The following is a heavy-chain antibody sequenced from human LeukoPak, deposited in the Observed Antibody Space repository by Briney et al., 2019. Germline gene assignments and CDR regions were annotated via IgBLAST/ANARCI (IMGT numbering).Heavy chain of an antibody. J-gene: IGHJ4*02. CDR1: GYTFTSYG. CDR2: ISAYNGNT. CDR3: ARDLYCSGGSCYRLFDY. D-gene: IGHD2-15*01. Sequence: ASVKVSCKASGYTFTSYGISWVRQAPGQGLEWMGWISAYNGNTNYAQKLQGRVTMTTDTSTSTAYMELRSLRSDDTAVYYCARDLYCSGGSCYRLFDYWGQGTLVTASS. V-gene: IGHV1-18*01.